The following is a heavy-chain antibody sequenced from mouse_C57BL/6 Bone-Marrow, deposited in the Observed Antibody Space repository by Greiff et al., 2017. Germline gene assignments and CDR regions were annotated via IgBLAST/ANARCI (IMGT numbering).Heavy chain of an antibody. CDR2: IDPENGDT. D-gene: IGHD2-4*01. CDR1: GFNIKDDY. V-gene: IGHV14-4*01. Sequence: VQLQQSGAELVRPGASVKLSCTASGFNIKDDYMHWVKQRPEQGLEWIGWIDPENGDTEYASKFQGKATITADTSSNTAYLQLSSLTSEDTAVDYCTYYDYDGGDYAMDYWGQGTSVTVSS. J-gene: IGHJ4*01. CDR3: TYYDYDGGDYAMDY.